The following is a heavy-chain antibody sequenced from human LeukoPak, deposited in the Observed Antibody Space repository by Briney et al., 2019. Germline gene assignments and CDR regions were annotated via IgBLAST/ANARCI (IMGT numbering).Heavy chain of an antibody. J-gene: IGHJ4*02. CDR1: GFTFSSYG. CDR3: AKDLDSGWYSDY. D-gene: IGHD6-19*01. Sequence: GGSLRLSCAASGFTFSSYGMSWVRQAPGKGLEWVSAISGSGGSTYYADSVKGRFTISRDNSKNTLYLQMNSLRAEDTAVYYCAKDLDSGWYSDYWGQGTLVTVSS. CDR2: ISGSGGST. V-gene: IGHV3-23*01.